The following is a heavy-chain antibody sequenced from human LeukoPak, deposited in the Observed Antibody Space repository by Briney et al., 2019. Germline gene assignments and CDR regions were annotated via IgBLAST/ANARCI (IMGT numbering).Heavy chain of an antibody. Sequence: KPSETLSLTCTVSGGSISSSSYYWGWIRQPPGKGLEWIGYIYYSGSTNYNPSLKSRVTISVDTSKNQFSLKLSSVTAADTAVYYCARLDGENVFDYWGQGTLVTVSS. CDR2: IYYSGST. V-gene: IGHV4-61*05. CDR3: ARLDGENVFDY. J-gene: IGHJ4*02. D-gene: IGHD4-17*01. CDR1: GGSISSSSYY.